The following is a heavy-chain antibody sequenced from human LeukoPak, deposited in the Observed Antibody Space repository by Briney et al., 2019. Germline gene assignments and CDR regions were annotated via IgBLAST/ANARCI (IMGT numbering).Heavy chain of an antibody. CDR3: ARPMVPGVLEYFGLDV. J-gene: IGHJ6*02. CDR2: INNVASYT. Sequence: PGGSLRLSCTASGFKFSDYYMTWLRQAPGKGLEWISHINNVASYTNYEASVKGRFTISRVNAKNSVHLQMINLRSEDTAVYYCARPMVPGVLEYFGLDVWGRGTTVIVSS. CDR1: GFKFSDYY. V-gene: IGHV3-11*03. D-gene: IGHD3-10*01.